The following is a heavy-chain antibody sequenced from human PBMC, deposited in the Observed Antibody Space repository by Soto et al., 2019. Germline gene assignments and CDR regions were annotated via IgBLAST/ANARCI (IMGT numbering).Heavy chain of an antibody. D-gene: IGHD2-21*01. CDR3: ARGPDGDFDVGSLDL. V-gene: IGHV3-30-3*01. J-gene: IGHJ5*02. CDR1: GFTLSNYA. Sequence: QEQLEESGGGVVQPGKSLRLSCAASGFTLSNYAMHWVRQAPGKGLDWIGLISYDGSRKYYTDSVKGRITISRDNSRNTLYLHMNSLTTEDTALYFCARGPDGDFDVGSLDLWGRGTLVTVSS. CDR2: ISYDGSRK.